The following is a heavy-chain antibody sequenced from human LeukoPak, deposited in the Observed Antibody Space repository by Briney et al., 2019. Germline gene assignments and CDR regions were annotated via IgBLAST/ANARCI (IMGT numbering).Heavy chain of an antibody. CDR1: GGSISSYY. CDR2: IYYSGST. J-gene: IGHJ4*02. V-gene: IGHV4-59*01. D-gene: IGHD5-12*01. CDR3: ARGPPLGYSVDY. Sequence: SETLSLTCTVSGGSISSYYWSWIRQPPGKGLEWIGYIYYSGSTNYNPSLKSRVTISVDTSKNQFSLKLSSVTAADTAVYYCARGPPLGYSVDYWGQGTLVTVSS.